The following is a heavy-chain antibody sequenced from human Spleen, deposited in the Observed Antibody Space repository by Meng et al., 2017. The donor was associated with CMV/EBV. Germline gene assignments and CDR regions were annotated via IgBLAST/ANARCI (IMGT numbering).Heavy chain of an antibody. CDR3: ARAYGITGQGEFDY. V-gene: IGHV1-69*05. Sequence: SVKVSCKASGGTFSSYAISWVRQAPGQGLEWMGGIIPIFGTANYAQKFQGRVTITTDESTSTAYMELSSLRSDDTAVYYCARAYGITGQGEFDYWGQGTLVTVSS. D-gene: IGHD1-20*01. CDR2: IIPIFGTA. CDR1: GGTFSSYA. J-gene: IGHJ4*02.